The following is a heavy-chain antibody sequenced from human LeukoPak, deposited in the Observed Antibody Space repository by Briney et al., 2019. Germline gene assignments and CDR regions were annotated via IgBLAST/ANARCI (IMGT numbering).Heavy chain of an antibody. CDR2: IYPGDSDT. CDR3: ARLGYSYGITYYYYYMDV. D-gene: IGHD5-18*01. CDR1: GYSFTNYW. Sequence: GESLKISCKGSGYSFTNYWIGWVRQMPGKGLEWMGIIYPGDSDTRYSPSFQGQVTISADKSTSTAYLQWSSLKASDTAMYYCARLGYSYGITYYYYYMDVWGKGTTVTVSS. V-gene: IGHV5-51*01. J-gene: IGHJ6*03.